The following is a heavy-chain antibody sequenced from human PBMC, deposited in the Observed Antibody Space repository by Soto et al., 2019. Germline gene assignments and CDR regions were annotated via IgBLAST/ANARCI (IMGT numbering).Heavy chain of an antibody. V-gene: IGHV3-23*01. Sequence: DLSESGGGLVQPGGSLRLSCAASGFTFSSYAMSWVRQAPGKGLQWVSALSHTATNLFYADSGRGRFTISRDNSKNTLSLQMNSLRAEDTAIYYCVKSAGDQWMFDYWGQGALVTVSS. CDR3: VKSAGDQWMFDY. CDR1: GFTFSSYA. D-gene: IGHD5-12*01. CDR2: LSHTATNL. J-gene: IGHJ4*02.